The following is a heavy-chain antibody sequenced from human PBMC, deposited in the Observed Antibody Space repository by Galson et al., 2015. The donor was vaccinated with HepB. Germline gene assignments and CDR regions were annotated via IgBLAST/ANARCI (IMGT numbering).Heavy chain of an antibody. D-gene: IGHD3-10*01. J-gene: IGHJ4*02. CDR2: ISYDGSNR. CDR3: AGSATFDY. Sequence: SLRLSCAASGFTFSTYAMHWVRQAPGKGLEWVALISYDGSNRYYADSVKGRFTISRDNSKNTLYLQMNSLRAEDTAVYYCAGSATFDYWGQGTRVTVSS. CDR1: GFTFSTYA. V-gene: IGHV3-30*03.